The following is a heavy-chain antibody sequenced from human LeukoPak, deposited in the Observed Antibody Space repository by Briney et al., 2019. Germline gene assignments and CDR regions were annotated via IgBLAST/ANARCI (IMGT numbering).Heavy chain of an antibody. V-gene: IGHV4-34*01. CDR2: INHGGST. D-gene: IGHD6-19*01. CDR1: GGSFSGYY. Sequence: SSETLSLTCAVYGGSFSGYYWSWIRQPPGKGLEWIGEINHGGSTNYNPSLKSRVTISVDTSKNQFSLKLSSVTAADTAVYYCARGLSSGWTNFDYWGQGTLVTVSS. CDR3: ARGLSSGWTNFDY. J-gene: IGHJ4*02.